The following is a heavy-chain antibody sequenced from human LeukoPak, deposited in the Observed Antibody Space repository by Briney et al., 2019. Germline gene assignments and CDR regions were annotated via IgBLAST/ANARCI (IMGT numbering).Heavy chain of an antibody. J-gene: IGHJ4*02. CDR2: IIPIFGTA. Sequence: SVKVSCKASGGTFSSYAISWVRQDPGQGLEWMGGIIPIFGTANYAQKFQGRVTITADKSTSTAYMELSSLRSEDTAVYYCARGDILTGYRYYFDYWGQGTLVTVSS. CDR3: ARGDILTGYRYYFDY. CDR1: GGTFSSYA. D-gene: IGHD3-9*01. V-gene: IGHV1-69*06.